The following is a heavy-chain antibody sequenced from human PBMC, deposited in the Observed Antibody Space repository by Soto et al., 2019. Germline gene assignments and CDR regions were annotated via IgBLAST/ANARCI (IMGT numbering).Heavy chain of an antibody. V-gene: IGHV4-59*08. CDR3: ARRGQTAMVIDY. J-gene: IGHJ4*02. CDR2: VYYSGTT. D-gene: IGHD5-18*01. CDR1: GGSISRYY. Sequence: SETLSLTCTVSGGSISRYYWSWLRQPPGKGPEYIGYVYYSGTTNYNPSLKSRVTISVDTSKNQFYLKLSSVTAADTAVYYCARRGQTAMVIDYWGQGTLVTVSS.